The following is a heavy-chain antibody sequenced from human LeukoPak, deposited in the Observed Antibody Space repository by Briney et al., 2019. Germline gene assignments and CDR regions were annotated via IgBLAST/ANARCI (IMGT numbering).Heavy chain of an antibody. J-gene: IGHJ6*03. CDR2: INSDGSST. Sequence: GGSLRLSCAASGFTFSSYWMHWVRQAPGKGLVWVSRINSDGSSTSYADSVKGRFTISRDNAKNTLYLQMNSLRAEDTAVYYCARGKFGWYFGLFYYYYMDVWGKGTTVTVSS. CDR1: GFTFSSYW. V-gene: IGHV3-74*01. D-gene: IGHD6-19*01. CDR3: ARGKFGWYFGLFYYYYMDV.